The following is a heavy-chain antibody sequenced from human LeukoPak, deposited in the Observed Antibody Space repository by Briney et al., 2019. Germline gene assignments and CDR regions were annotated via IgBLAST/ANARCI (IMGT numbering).Heavy chain of an antibody. D-gene: IGHD2-15*01. J-gene: IGHJ4*02. CDR3: ARALGEVAATYYFDY. CDR2: IYSGGST. CDR1: GFTVSSNY. Sequence: GGSLRLSCAASGFTVSSNYMSWVRQAPGKRLEWVSVIYSGGSTYYADSVKGRFTISRDNSKNTLYLQMNSLRAEDTAVYYCARALGEVAATYYFDYWGQGTLVTVSS. V-gene: IGHV3-53*01.